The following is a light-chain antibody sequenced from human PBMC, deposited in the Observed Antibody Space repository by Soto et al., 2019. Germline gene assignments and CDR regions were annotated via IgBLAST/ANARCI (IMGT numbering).Light chain of an antibody. Sequence: QSVLTQPASVSGSPGRSITISCTGTSSDVGGYDYVSWYQQHPGKAPKLMIYEVSNRPSGVSSRFSGSKSGNTASLTISGLQAEDEADYYCSSYTSTSVVFGGGTKLTVL. CDR1: SSDVGGYDY. CDR3: SSYTSTSVV. J-gene: IGLJ2*01. V-gene: IGLV2-14*01. CDR2: EVS.